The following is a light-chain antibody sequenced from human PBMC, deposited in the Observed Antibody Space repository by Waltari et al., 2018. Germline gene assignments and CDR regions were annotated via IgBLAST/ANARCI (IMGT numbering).Light chain of an antibody. Sequence: IVLTQSPGTLSLSPGERATPSCRASQSVTSISLNWYQQKLGQAPRLLIYGTSTRATGIPDRFSGSGSGTDFTLTISRLEPEDFAVYYCQQYDGEVVTFGGGTKVEI. CDR3: QQYDGEVVT. CDR1: QSVTSIS. J-gene: IGKJ4*01. V-gene: IGKV3-20*01. CDR2: GTS.